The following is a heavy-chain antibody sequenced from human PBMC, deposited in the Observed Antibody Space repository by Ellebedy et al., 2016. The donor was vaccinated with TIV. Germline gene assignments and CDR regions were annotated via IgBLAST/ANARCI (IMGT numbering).Heavy chain of an antibody. Sequence: ASVKVSCXASGYTFTSYGISWVRQAPGQGLEWMGWISAYNGNTNYAQKLQGRVTMTRDTSISTAYMELSRLRSDDTAVYYCARTRPDDYYYMDVWGKGTTVTVSS. CDR2: ISAYNGNT. J-gene: IGHJ6*03. V-gene: IGHV1-18*01. CDR3: ARTRPDDYYYMDV. CDR1: GYTFTSYG.